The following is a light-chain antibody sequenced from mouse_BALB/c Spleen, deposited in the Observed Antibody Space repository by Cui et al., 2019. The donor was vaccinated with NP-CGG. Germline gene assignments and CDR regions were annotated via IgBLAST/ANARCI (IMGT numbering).Light chain of an antibody. CDR3: TLWYSNHWV. V-gene: IGLV1*01. J-gene: IGLJ1*01. CDR1: TGAVTTNNY. CDR2: GTN. Sequence: VVAIQQSGLTTLLVEPVTLTCRSSTGAVTTNNYADWVQEKPDHLFTGLIGGTNNRAPGVPARFSGSLIGDKAALTITGAQTEDEAIYFCTLWYSNHWVFGGGTKLTVL.